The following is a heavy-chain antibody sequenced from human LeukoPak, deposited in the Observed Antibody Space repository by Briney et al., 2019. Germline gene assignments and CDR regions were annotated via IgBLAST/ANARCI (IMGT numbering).Heavy chain of an antibody. CDR2: IRSKAYGGTT. Sequence: QPGRSLRLSCTASGFTFGDYAMSGVCQAPGKGLEWVGFIRSKAYGGTTEYAASVKGRFTISRDDSKSIAYLQMNSLKTEDTAVYYCVRVVTRVIFDYWGQGTLVTVSS. CDR3: VRVVTRVIFDY. D-gene: IGHD5-18*01. J-gene: IGHJ4*02. V-gene: IGHV3-49*04. CDR1: GFTFGDYA.